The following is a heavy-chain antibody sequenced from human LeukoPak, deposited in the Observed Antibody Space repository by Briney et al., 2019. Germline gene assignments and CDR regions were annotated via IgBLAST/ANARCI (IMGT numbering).Heavy chain of an antibody. CDR1: GFTFSNYG. J-gene: IGHJ4*02. Sequence: LPGGSLRLSCAASGFTFSNYGMHWVRQAPGKGLEWVAVISYDGSNKYYADSVKGRFTISRDNSKNTLYLQMNSLRAEDTAVYYCARDSHYYDSSGFDYWGQGTLVTVSS. V-gene: IGHV3-30*03. CDR3: ARDSHYYDSSGFDY. D-gene: IGHD3-22*01. CDR2: ISYDGSNK.